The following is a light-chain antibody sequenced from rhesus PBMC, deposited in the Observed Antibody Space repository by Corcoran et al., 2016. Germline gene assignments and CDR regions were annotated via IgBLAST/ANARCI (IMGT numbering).Light chain of an antibody. CDR1: SSDIAYYHA. CDR2: EVD. V-gene: IGLV2-19*02. J-gene: IGLJ1*01. CDR3: ASYVCVFM. Sequence: QAAPTQSPSVSGSAGQSVTIFCTGTSSDIAYYHAVSWFQQHPGKAPKLIIYEVDKRPSGVSDRFSGSKSDTSASLTITGLQAEDEADYYCASYVCVFMFGPGTRLTVL.